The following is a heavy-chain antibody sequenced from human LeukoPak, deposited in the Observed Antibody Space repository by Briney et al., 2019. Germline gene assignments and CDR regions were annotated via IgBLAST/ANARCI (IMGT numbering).Heavy chain of an antibody. Sequence: GGSLRLSCAASGFTFSGYFMNWIRQAPGKGLEWVSYISPGSDYTNYADSVRGRFTISRDNAKNTLYLQMNSLTTEDTAVYYCARDVQAGPGYWGQGTLVTVSS. J-gene: IGHJ4*02. CDR2: ISPGSDYT. CDR1: GFTFSGYF. V-gene: IGHV3-11*06. D-gene: IGHD6-19*01. CDR3: ARDVQAGPGY.